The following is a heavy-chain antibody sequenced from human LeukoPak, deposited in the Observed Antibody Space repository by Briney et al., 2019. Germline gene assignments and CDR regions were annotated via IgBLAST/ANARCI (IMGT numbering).Heavy chain of an antibody. Sequence: GGSLRLSCAASGFTFSSYGMHWVRQAPGKGLEWVAVIWFDGRNKYSADSVKGRFTISRDNSKKTLFLQMNSLRAEDTAVYYCARDPVAYYYDGSGYHYVPHFPYWGQGTLVTVSS. CDR2: IWFDGRNK. D-gene: IGHD3-22*01. J-gene: IGHJ4*02. CDR1: GFTFSSYG. V-gene: IGHV3-33*08. CDR3: ARDPVAYYYDGSGYHYVPHFPY.